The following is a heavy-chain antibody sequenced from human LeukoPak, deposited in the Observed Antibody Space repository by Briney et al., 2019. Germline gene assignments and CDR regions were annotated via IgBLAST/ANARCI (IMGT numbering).Heavy chain of an antibody. Sequence: ASVKVSCKASGYTFTSYGISWVRQAPGQGLEWMGWIGAYNGNTNYAQKLQGRVTMPTDTSTSTAYMELRSLRSDDTAVYYCARVGYCTNGVCYDAFDIWGQGTMVTVSS. D-gene: IGHD2-8*01. V-gene: IGHV1-18*01. CDR1: GYTFTSYG. J-gene: IGHJ3*02. CDR3: ARVGYCTNGVCYDAFDI. CDR2: IGAYNGNT.